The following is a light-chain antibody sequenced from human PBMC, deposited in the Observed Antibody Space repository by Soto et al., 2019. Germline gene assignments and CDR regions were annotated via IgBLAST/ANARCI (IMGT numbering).Light chain of an antibody. J-gene: IGKJ1*01. CDR1: QTISSW. CDR3: QQSYSTPRT. Sequence: DIQMTQSPSTLSGSVGDRVTITCRASQTISSWLAWYQQKPGKAPKLLLYAASSLVGGVPSRFSGSGSGTDFTLTISSLQPEDFATYYCQQSYSTPRTFGQGTKVDIK. CDR2: AAS. V-gene: IGKV1-39*01.